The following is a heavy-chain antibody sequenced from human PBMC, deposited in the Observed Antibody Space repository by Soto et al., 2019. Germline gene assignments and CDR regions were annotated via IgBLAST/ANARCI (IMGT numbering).Heavy chain of an antibody. V-gene: IGHV1-69*09. CDR1: GVPFNSYG. Sequence: QVVLLQSGTEVKRPGSSVKVSCKASGVPFNSYGFAWVRQAPGRGLEWVGRINPASQLRNYEQSLQGRVTSAAETATTTDYMELSGLTSEETAVYFCARMKLARLDHWGQGTLVTVSS. J-gene: IGHJ4*02. CDR3: ARMKLARLDH. CDR2: INPASQLR.